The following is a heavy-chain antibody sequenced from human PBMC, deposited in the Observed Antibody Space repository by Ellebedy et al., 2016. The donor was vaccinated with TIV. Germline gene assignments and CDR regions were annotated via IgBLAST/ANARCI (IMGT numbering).Heavy chain of an antibody. CDR3: APRGHYGDPLP. D-gene: IGHD4-17*01. Sequence: GESLKISXTASGFIFTTYGMSWVRQAPGKGLEWVSGISKSGDSSYSAESVQGRFTISRDNSKNTLYLQMNSLRAEDTAVYYCAPRGHYGDPLPWGQGTLVTVSS. J-gene: IGHJ5*02. CDR1: GFIFTTYG. CDR2: ISKSGDSS. V-gene: IGHV3-23*01.